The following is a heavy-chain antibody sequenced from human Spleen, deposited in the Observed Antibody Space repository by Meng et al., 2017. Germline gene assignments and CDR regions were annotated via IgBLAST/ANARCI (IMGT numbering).Heavy chain of an antibody. CDR1: CGSISSGAYY. J-gene: IGHJ5*02. V-gene: IGHV4-31*02. CDR2: MYYSRST. CDR3: AANRDGFDP. Sequence: HGQPHVAVPALVKPSQPLSLTLPVTCGSISSGAYYWSWIPQHPGKGLEWIGRMYYSRSTYYNPSLKSRVTISVDTSQNQFSLNLSSVTTTDTAVYYFAANRDGFDPWGQGTLVTVSS.